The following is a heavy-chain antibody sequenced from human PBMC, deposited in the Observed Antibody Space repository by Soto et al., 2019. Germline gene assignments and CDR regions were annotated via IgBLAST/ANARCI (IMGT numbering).Heavy chain of an antibody. CDR2: IYYSGST. J-gene: IGHJ4*02. CDR3: ARSATVVRYFDY. CDR1: GGSISSGGYY. Sequence: PSETLSLTCTVSGGSISSGGYYWSWIRQHPGKGLEWIGYIYYSGSTYYNPSLKSRVTISVDTSKNQFSLKLSSVTAADTAVYYCARSATVVRYFDYWGQGTLVTVSS. V-gene: IGHV4-31*03. D-gene: IGHD4-17*01.